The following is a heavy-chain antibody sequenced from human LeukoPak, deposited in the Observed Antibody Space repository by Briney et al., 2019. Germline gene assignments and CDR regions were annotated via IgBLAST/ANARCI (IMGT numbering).Heavy chain of an antibody. V-gene: IGHV1-69*04. D-gene: IGHD3-22*01. J-gene: IGHJ4*02. CDR1: GGTFSSYA. CDR3: AGQYYYDSSGYYYYFDY. Sequence: ASVKVSCKASGGTFSSYAISWVRQAPGQGLEWMGRIIPILGIANYAQKFQGRVTITADKSTSTASMELSSLRSEDTAVYYCAGQYYYDSSGYYYYFDYWGQGTLVTVSS. CDR2: IIPILGIA.